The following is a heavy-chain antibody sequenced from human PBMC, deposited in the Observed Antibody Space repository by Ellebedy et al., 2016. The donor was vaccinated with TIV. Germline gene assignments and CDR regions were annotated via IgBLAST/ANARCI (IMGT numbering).Heavy chain of an antibody. Sequence: SQTLSLTCXISGDTVSSNLPAWNWISQSPSSGLDWLGRTYYRSKWYNDYALSMQRRITVSPDTSKNQFSLQLNSVTPEDTAVYYCARGQQYSGRIFDYWGQGTLVTVSS. CDR2: TYYRSKWYN. D-gene: IGHD5-12*01. CDR1: GDTVSSNLPA. CDR3: ARGQQYSGRIFDY. V-gene: IGHV6-1*01. J-gene: IGHJ4*02.